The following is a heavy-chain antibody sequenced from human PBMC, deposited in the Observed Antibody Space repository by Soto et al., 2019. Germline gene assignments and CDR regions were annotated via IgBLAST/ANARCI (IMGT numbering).Heavy chain of an antibody. D-gene: IGHD3-16*01. Sequence: SETLSLTCTVSGGSISRYFWSWIRQPPGKGLQWIGHIYYSGSTDYNPSLKSRVAISVDASKTHFSLRLNSVTAADAAVYYCATYDSPYYYMDVWGKGTTVNVSS. CDR2: IYYSGST. CDR3: ATYDSPYYYMDV. CDR1: GGSISRYF. J-gene: IGHJ6*03. V-gene: IGHV4-59*13.